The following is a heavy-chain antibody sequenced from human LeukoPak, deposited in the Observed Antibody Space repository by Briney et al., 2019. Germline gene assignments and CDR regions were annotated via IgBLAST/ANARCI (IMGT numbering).Heavy chain of an antibody. J-gene: IGHJ4*02. V-gene: IGHV4-34*01. D-gene: IGHD4-17*01. CDR2: INHSGSA. CDR1: GGSFSGYY. Sequence: SETLSLTCAVSGGSFSGYYWTWIRQPPGKGLGWIGEINHSGSANYNLSLKSRVTISLDTSKNQFSLKLSSVTAADTAVYYCARGQGTVTTHWGQGTLVTVSS. CDR3: ARGQGTVTTH.